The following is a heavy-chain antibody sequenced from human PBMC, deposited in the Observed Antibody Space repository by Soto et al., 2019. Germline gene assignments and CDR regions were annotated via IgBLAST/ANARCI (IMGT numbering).Heavy chain of an antibody. CDR2: ISYDGSNK. Sequence: QVQLVESGGGVVQPGRSLRLFCAASGFTFSSYGMHWVRQAPGKGLEWVAVISYDGSNKYYADSVKGRFTISRDNSKNTLYLQMNSLRAEDTAVYYCAKEGTTHDAFDIWGQGTMVTVSS. D-gene: IGHD1-1*01. V-gene: IGHV3-30*18. CDR1: GFTFSSYG. J-gene: IGHJ3*02. CDR3: AKEGTTHDAFDI.